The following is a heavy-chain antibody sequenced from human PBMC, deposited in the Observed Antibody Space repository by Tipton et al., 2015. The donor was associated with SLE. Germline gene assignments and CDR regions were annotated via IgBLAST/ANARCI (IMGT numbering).Heavy chain of an antibody. CDR3: ARDIEAPGDFLYFDY. V-gene: IGHV4-61*02. CDR2: IYTSGST. J-gene: IGHJ4*02. CDR1: GGSISSGSYY. D-gene: IGHD7-27*01. Sequence: TLSLTCTVSGGSISSGSYYWSWIRQPAGKGLEWIGRIYTSGSTNYNPALKSRVTISVDTSKNQFSLKLSSVTAADTAVYYCARDIEAPGDFLYFDYWGQGILVTVSS.